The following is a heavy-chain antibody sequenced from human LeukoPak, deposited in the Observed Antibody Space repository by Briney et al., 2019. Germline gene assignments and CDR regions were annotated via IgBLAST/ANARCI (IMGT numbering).Heavy chain of an antibody. Sequence: PGGSLRLSCAASGFTFSSYAMHWVRQAPGKGLEWVAVISYDGSNKYYADSVKGRFTISRDNSKNTLYLQMNSLRVEDTALYYCARGGTGAFDYWGQGILVTVSS. CDR3: ARGGTGAFDY. CDR1: GFTFSSYA. D-gene: IGHD2-8*02. CDR2: ISYDGSNK. V-gene: IGHV3-30*04. J-gene: IGHJ4*02.